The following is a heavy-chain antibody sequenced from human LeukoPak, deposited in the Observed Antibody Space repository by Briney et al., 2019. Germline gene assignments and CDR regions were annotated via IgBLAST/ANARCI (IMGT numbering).Heavy chain of an antibody. CDR1: GFTFSSYS. D-gene: IGHD6-19*01. CDR3: ATLTVASSFDY. J-gene: IGHJ4*02. CDR2: ISGSGGST. Sequence: PGGSLRLSCAASGFTFSSYSMNWVRQAPGKGLEWVSAISGSGGSTYYADSVKGRFTISRDNAKNSLYLQMNSLRAEDTAVYYCATLTVASSFDYWGQGTLVTVSS. V-gene: IGHV3-21*01.